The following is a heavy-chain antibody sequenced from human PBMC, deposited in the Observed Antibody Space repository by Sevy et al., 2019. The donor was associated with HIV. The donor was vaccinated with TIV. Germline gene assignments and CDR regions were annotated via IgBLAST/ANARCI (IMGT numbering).Heavy chain of an antibody. Sequence: GGSLRLSCAASGFTFSKYSMSWVRQPPGKGLEWVSTLSFGCGEINYEDSANGRFTISRDNSKSSVYLQMNNLRPEATAVYYCAREGCTIRHGCWGQGTLVTVSS. J-gene: IGHJ4*02. CDR3: AREGCTIRHGC. CDR1: GFTFSKYS. CDR2: LSFGCGEI. V-gene: IGHV3-23*01. D-gene: IGHD2-8*01.